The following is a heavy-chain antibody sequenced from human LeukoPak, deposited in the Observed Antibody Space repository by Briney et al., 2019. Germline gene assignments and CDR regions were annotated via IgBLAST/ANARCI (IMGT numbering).Heavy chain of an antibody. V-gene: IGHV4-59*01. J-gene: IGHJ5*02. CDR1: GGSISSYY. D-gene: IGHD2-21*02. CDR2: IYYSGST. CDR3: ARDKALRYCGGDCYSNWFDP. Sequence: PSETLSLTCTVSGGSISSYYWSWIRQPPGKGLEWIGYIYYSGSTNYNPSLKSRVTISVDTSKNQFSLKLSSVTAADTVVYYCARDKALRYCGGDCYSNWFDPWGQGTLVTVSS.